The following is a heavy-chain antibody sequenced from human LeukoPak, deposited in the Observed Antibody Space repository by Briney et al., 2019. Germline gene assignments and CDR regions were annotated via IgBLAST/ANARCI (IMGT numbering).Heavy chain of an antibody. CDR2: IYYNGDT. D-gene: IGHD1-26*01. Sequence: SETLSLTCTVSSGSISSTTYYWAWIRQPPGKGLEWIGSIYYNGDTYYNPSLKSRVIISADTSKNQFSLKLTSVTAADTAAYFCATNRVGTYDRPFDIWGQGTMVTVSS. CDR1: SGSISSTTYY. J-gene: IGHJ3*02. CDR3: ATNRVGTYDRPFDI. V-gene: IGHV4-39*07.